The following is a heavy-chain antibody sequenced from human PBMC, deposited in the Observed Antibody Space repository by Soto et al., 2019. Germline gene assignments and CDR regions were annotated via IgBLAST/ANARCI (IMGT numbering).Heavy chain of an antibody. CDR1: GGSISSSSYY. J-gene: IGHJ4*02. V-gene: IGHV4-39*01. CDR3: ASSSIAARRGLFDY. Sequence: PSETLSLTCTVSGGSISSSSYYWGWIRQPPGKGLEWIGSIYYSGSTYYNPSLKSRVTISVDTSKNQFSLKLSSVTAADTAVYYCASSSIAARRGLFDYWGQGTLVTVS. CDR2: IYYSGST. D-gene: IGHD6-6*01.